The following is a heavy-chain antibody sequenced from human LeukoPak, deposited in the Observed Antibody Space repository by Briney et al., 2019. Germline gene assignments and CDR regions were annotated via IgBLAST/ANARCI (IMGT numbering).Heavy chain of an antibody. CDR3: ARDLSGSGSYYNWFDP. J-gene: IGHJ5*02. CDR2: ISYDGSNK. V-gene: IGHV3-30*04. Sequence: QTGGSLRLSCAASGFTFSSYAMHWVRKAPGKGLDWVAVISYDGSNKYYADSVKGRFTISRDNSKNTLYLQMNSLRAEDTAVYYCARDLSGSGSYYNWFDPWGQGTLVTVSS. CDR1: GFTFSSYA. D-gene: IGHD3-10*01.